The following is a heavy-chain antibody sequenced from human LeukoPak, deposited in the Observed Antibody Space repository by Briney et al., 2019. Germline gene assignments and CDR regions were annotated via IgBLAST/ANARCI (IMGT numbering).Heavy chain of an antibody. V-gene: IGHV3-53*01. D-gene: IGHD4/OR15-4a*01. CDR3: AASMVDFTYGEHFQH. J-gene: IGHJ1*01. CDR2: IYSGGST. Sequence: PGGTLRLSCAVSGFTVSGNHINWVRQAPGKGLEWVSVIYSGGSTYYADSMKGRFTISRDNSKNMVFLQMNSLRVEDTAVYYCAASMVDFTYGEHFQHWGQGTLVTVSS. CDR1: GFTVSGNH.